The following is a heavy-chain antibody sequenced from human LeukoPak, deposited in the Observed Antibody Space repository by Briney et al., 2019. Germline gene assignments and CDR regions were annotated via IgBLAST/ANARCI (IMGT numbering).Heavy chain of an antibody. Sequence: SETLSLTCTVSGGSISSNYWSWIRQPPGKGLEWIGYIYYSGSTKYNPSLKSRVTISVDTSKNQFSLKVSSVTAADTAVYYCARESGPGSPLYYFDYWGQGTLVTVSS. J-gene: IGHJ4*02. CDR2: IYYSGST. V-gene: IGHV4-59*01. D-gene: IGHD3-10*01. CDR1: GGSISSNY. CDR3: ARESGPGSPLYYFDY.